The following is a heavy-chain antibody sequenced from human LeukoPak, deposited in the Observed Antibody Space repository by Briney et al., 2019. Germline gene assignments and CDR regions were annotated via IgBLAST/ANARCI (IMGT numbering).Heavy chain of an antibody. CDR3: AKVKVAGKMYNWFDP. CDR2: ISYDGSNK. J-gene: IGHJ5*02. D-gene: IGHD6-19*01. CDR1: GFTFSSYG. Sequence: GGPLRLSCAASGFTFSSYGMHWVRQAPGKGLEWVAVISYDGSNKYYADSVKGRFTISRDNSKNTLYLQMNSLRVEDTAVYYCAKVKVAGKMYNWFDPWGQGTLVTVSS. V-gene: IGHV3-30*18.